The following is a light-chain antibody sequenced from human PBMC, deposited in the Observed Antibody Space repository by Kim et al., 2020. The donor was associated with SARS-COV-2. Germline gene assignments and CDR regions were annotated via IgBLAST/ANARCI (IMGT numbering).Light chain of an antibody. V-gene: IGKV1-5*01. CDR2: TAS. CDR3: QHYDSYSVWT. Sequence: DIQMTQSPSTLSASVGDTVSITCQASQNIDTWLAWYQKKPGKAPRLLIHTASSLESGVPPRFSGSGSGTEFTLTISSLQPDDSATYYCQHYDSYSVWTFGQGTKVDIK. CDR1: QNIDTW. J-gene: IGKJ1*01.